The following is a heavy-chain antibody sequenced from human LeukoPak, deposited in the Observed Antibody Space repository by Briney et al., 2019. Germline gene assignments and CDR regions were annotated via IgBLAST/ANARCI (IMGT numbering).Heavy chain of an antibody. Sequence: GGSLRLSCAASGFTVSSNYMSWVRQAPGKGLEWVSVSYSGGTKQYADSVKGRFTISRDNSKNTLYLQMNSLRAEDTAVYYCARGPYGSSGTPDAFDIWGQGTMVTVSS. D-gene: IGHD3-10*01. CDR2: SYSGGTK. V-gene: IGHV3-66*01. J-gene: IGHJ3*02. CDR1: GFTVSSNY. CDR3: ARGPYGSSGTPDAFDI.